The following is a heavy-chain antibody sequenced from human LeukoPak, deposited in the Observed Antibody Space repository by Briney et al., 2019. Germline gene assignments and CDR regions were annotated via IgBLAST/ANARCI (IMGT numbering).Heavy chain of an antibody. CDR1: GGSMTTHH. CDR2: VFDSGCT. J-gene: IGHJ3*02. CDR3: ARHGPPYSSSGLGAFDI. D-gene: IGHD6-6*01. V-gene: IGHV4-59*08. Sequence: SETLSLTCTVSGGSMTTHHWNWIRQTPGKGLEWIGYVFDSGCTKENPSLKSRVTLSADTSKNQLSLRLSSVTAADTAVYYCARHGPPYSSSGLGAFDIWGQGTMVTVSS.